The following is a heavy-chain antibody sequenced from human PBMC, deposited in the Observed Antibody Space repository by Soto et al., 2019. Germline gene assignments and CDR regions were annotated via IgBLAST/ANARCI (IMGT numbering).Heavy chain of an antibody. CDR2: ISSSSSTI. J-gene: IGHJ4*01. CDR3: ALIDYF. Sequence: QAPGKGMECIAYISSSSSTIYYADSVKGRFTISRANAKNSVYLQMNSLRDQDTAGYYFALIDYF. V-gene: IGHV3-48*02.